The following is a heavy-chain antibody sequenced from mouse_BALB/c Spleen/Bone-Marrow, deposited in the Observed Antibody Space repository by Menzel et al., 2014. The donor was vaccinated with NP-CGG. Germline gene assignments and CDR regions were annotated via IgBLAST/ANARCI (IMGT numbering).Heavy chain of an antibody. CDR1: GFTFNSYG. CDR3: ARHAYCDQTEVSFVY. CDR2: INGGGSYT. V-gene: IGHV5-9-2*01. D-gene: IGHD2-4*01. J-gene: IGHJ3*01. Sequence: EVKLVESGGGLVKSGGSLKLSCAASGFTFNSYGMSWVRQTPEKRLEWVATINGGGSYTFYPDSVKGRFTISRDNAKNNLYLQLSSLRSEDTALYYCARHAYCDQTEVSFVYWGQGTLVTVSA.